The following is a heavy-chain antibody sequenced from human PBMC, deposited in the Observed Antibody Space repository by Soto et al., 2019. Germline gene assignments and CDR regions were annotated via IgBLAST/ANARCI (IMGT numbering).Heavy chain of an antibody. D-gene: IGHD5-18*01. V-gene: IGHV1-69*12. J-gene: IGHJ6*02. CDR2: IIPIFDTA. CDR3: ASNSYGTANYYDGMDG. CDR1: GGTFSSYA. Sequence: QVQLVQSGAEVKKPGSSVKVSCKASGGTFSSYAISWVRQAPGQGLEWMGGIIPIFDTADYAQKFQGRVTITADESTSTAYMELRSLRSEDTAVYYCASNSYGTANYYDGMDGWGQGTTVTVSS.